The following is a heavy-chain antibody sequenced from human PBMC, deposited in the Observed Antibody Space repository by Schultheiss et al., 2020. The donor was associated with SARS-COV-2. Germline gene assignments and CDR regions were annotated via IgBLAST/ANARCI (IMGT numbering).Heavy chain of an antibody. CDR3: ARLHGGAPDY. CDR1: GDSISAYY. J-gene: IGHJ4*02. CDR2: IYYSGST. Sequence: SETLSLTCTVSGDSISAYYWAWIRQPPGKGLEWIGYIYYSGSTNYNPSLKSRVTISVDTSKNQFSLKLSSVTAADTAVYYCARLHGGAPDYWGQGTLVTVSS. D-gene: IGHD3-16*01. V-gene: IGHV4-59*08.